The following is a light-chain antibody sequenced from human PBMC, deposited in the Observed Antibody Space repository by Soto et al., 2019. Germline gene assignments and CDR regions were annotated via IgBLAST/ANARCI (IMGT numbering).Light chain of an antibody. V-gene: IGKV3-20*01. CDR2: DAS. CDR1: QNVARNY. CDR3: LQYNTFPHS. Sequence: EIVLTQSPGTLSLSPGERATLSCRASQNVARNYLAWYQQRPGQAPRLLIYDASTRATGIPDRFSGSGSGTDFTLTISRLEPEDFATYYCLQYNTFPHSFGQGTRLDI. J-gene: IGKJ2*03.